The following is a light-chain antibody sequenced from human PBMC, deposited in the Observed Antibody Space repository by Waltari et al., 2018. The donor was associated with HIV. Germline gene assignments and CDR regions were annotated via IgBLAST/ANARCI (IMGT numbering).Light chain of an antibody. J-gene: IGLJ1*01. CDR1: SSDVGGYNY. CDR3: CSYAGSYTYV. V-gene: IGLV2-11*01. Sequence: QSALTQPRSVSGSPGQSVTISCTGTSSDVGGYNYVSWYQQHPGKAPKLMIYDVSKLPSGVPDRFSFSKSGNTASLTISVLQAEDEADYYCCSYAGSYTYVFGTGTKVTVL. CDR2: DVS.